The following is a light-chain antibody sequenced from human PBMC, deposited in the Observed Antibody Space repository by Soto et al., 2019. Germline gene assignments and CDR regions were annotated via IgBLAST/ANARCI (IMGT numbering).Light chain of an antibody. J-gene: IGLJ3*02. V-gene: IGLV1-40*01. CDR3: QSYDSSLSGWV. CDR1: SSNIGAGYD. Sequence: QSVLTQPPSVSGAPGQRVTISCTGSSSNIGAGYDVHWCQQLPGTAPKLLIYGNNNRPSGVPDRFSGSKSATSDSLAITGLQAEDEADYYCQSYDSSLSGWVFGGGTKLTVL. CDR2: GNN.